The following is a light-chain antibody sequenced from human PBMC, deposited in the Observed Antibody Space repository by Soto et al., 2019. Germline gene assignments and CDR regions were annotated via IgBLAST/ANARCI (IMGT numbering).Light chain of an antibody. CDR2: KAS. Sequence: DIQVTKSAATLSGSVGDRVTITCRASQTISSWLAWYQQKPGKAPKLLIYKASTLKSGVPSRFSGSGSGTEFTLTISSLQPDDFATYYCQHYNSYSEAFGQGTKVDNK. CDR3: QHYNSYSEA. CDR1: QTISSW. J-gene: IGKJ1*01. V-gene: IGKV1-5*03.